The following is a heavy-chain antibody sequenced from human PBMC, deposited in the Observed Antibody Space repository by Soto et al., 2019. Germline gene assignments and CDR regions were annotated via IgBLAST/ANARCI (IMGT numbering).Heavy chain of an antibody. CDR2: ISYDGVNK. J-gene: IGHJ6*02. CDR1: GFTFSTYG. V-gene: IGHV3-30*18. CDR3: AKDIYSYGGDYYYGMDV. Sequence: PGGSLRLSCAASGFTFSTYGMHWVRQAPGKGLEWVAVISYDGVNKYYADSVKGRFTISRDDAKNSLYLQMNSLRAEDTALYYCAKDIYSYGGDYYYGMDVWGQGTTVTVSS. D-gene: IGHD5-18*01.